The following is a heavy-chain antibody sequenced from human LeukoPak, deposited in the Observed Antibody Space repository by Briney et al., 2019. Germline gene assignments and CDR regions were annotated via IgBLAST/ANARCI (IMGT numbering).Heavy chain of an antibody. CDR2: IWYDGSNK. CDR1: GFTFSSYV. Sequence: GRSLRLSCSASGFTFSSYVMHWVRQAPGKGLEWVAVIWYDGSNKYYADSVKGRFTISRDNSKNTLYLQMNSLRAEDTAVYYCAKDGAPYLAYCGGDCYPNWFDPWGQGTLVTVSS. CDR3: AKDGAPYLAYCGGDCYPNWFDP. J-gene: IGHJ5*02. D-gene: IGHD2-21*02. V-gene: IGHV3-33*06.